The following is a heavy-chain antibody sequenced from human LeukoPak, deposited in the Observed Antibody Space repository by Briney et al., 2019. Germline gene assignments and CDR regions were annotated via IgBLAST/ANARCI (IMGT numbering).Heavy chain of an antibody. D-gene: IGHD4-17*01. CDR3: ARGQDYDYGDYYFDY. Sequence: ASVKVSCKASGYTFTSYDINWVRQATGQGLEWMGWMNPNSGNTGYAQKFQGRVTMTRNASISTAYMELSSLRSEDTAVYYCARGQDYDYGDYYFDYWGQGTLVTVSS. CDR2: MNPNSGNT. CDR1: GYTFTSYD. V-gene: IGHV1-8*01. J-gene: IGHJ4*02.